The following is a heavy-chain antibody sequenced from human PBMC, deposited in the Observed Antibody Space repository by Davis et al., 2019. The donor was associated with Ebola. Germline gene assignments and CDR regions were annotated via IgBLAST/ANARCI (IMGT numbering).Heavy chain of an antibody. V-gene: IGHV1-18*01. CDR2: ISAYNGNT. CDR1: GYTFTSYG. D-gene: IGHD5-18*01. CDR3: ARDLGQLQGY. J-gene: IGHJ4*02. Sequence: AASVKVSCKASGYTFTSYGISWVRQAPGQGLEWMGWISAYNGNTNYAQKFQGRVTITADKSTSTAYMELSSLRSEDTAVYYCARDLGQLQGYWGQGTLITVSS.